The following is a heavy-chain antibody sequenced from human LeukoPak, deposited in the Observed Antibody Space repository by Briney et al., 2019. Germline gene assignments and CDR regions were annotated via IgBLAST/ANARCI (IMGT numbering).Heavy chain of an antibody. V-gene: IGHV4-59*01. D-gene: IGHD5-12*01. CDR3: ARGGYSGYDPFDY. CDR1: GASISSYY. J-gene: IGHJ4*02. CDR2: IYCSGST. Sequence: MASETLSLTCTVSGASISSYYWSWIRQPPGKGLEWIGYIYCSGSTNYNPYLKSRVTISVDTSKNQFSLKLSSVTAADTAVYYCARGGYSGYDPFDYWGQGTLVTVSS.